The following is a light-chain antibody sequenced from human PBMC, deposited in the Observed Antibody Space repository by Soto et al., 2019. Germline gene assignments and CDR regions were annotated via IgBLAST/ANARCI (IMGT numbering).Light chain of an antibody. CDR1: SSDVGDGDF. V-gene: IGLV2-14*01. CDR2: KVS. Sequence: QSVLTQPASVSGSPRQSITISCTGTSSDVGDGDFVSWYQQRPGNAPKLMIYKVSNRPSGVSNRFSGSKSGNTASLTISGLQGEDEADYYCCSYTRSYTWVFGGGTKLTVL. J-gene: IGLJ3*02. CDR3: CSYTRSYTWV.